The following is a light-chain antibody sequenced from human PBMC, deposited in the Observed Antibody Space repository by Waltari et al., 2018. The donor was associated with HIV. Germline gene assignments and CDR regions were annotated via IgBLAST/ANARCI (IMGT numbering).Light chain of an antibody. CDR2: QVS. V-gene: IGKV2-30*01. CDR1: QSLAFRDGTSY. CDR3: MQATSWPHT. J-gene: IGKJ2*01. Sequence: TQSPLSLSVTLGQPAAISCKSNQSLAFRDGTSYLFWYHQRPGHPPRRLLYQVSHRDSGIPGRITGRGSDTDVTLRISRVEAEDAGFYFCMQATSWPHTFGQRTELQI.